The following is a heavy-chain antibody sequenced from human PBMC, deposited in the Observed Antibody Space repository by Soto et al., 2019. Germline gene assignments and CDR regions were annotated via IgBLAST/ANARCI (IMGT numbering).Heavy chain of an antibody. V-gene: IGHV4-39*01. CDR3: ARRLYYDSSGFEGGGMDV. D-gene: IGHD3-22*01. CDR2: IYYSGST. Sequence: SETLSLTCTVSGGSISSSSYYWGWIRKPPGKGLEWIGSIYYSGSTYYNPSLKSRVTISVDTSKNQFSLKLSSVTAADTAVYYCARRLYYDSSGFEGGGMDVWGQGTTVTVS. CDR1: GGSISSSSYY. J-gene: IGHJ6*02.